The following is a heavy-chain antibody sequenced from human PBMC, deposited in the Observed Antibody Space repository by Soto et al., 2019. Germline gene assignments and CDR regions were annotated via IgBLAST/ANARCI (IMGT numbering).Heavy chain of an antibody. J-gene: IGHJ6*02. Sequence: EVQLVESGGGVVQPGRSLRLSCAASGFTFDDYAMHWVRQAPGKGLEWVSGISWNSGSIDYADSVKGRFTISRDNAKNSLYMQMNSLRAEDTALYYCTKDTGIAVAGRSSMHVWGQGATLTVSS. CDR3: TKDTGIAVAGRSSMHV. CDR1: GFTFDDYA. CDR2: ISWNSGSI. V-gene: IGHV3-9*01. D-gene: IGHD6-19*01.